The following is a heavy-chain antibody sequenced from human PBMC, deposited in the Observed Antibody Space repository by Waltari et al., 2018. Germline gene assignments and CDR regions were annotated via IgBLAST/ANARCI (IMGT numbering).Heavy chain of an antibody. D-gene: IGHD1-1*01. CDR3: ARGGPGWNEKQQAFDI. V-gene: IGHV4-39*07. J-gene: IGHJ3*02. CDR1: GGSISSSSYY. CDR2: IYYSGGT. Sequence: QLQLQESGPGLVKPSETLSLTCTVSGGSISSSSYYWGWIRQPPGKGLEWIVSIYYSGGTYYNPSLKSRVTISVDTSKNQFSLKLSSVTAADTAVYYCARGGPGWNEKQQAFDIWGQGTMVTVSS.